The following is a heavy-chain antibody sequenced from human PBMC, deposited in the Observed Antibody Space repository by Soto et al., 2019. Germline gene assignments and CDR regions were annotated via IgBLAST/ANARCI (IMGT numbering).Heavy chain of an antibody. CDR2: ISGSGGST. J-gene: IGHJ4*02. CDR1: GFTFSSYA. CDR3: AKDPKPHYYDSSGYNDY. Sequence: HPGGSLRLSCAASGFTFSSYAMSWVRQAPGKGLEWVSAISGSGGSTYYADSVKGRFTISRDNSKNTLYLQMNSLRAEDTAVYYCAKDPKPHYYDSSGYNDYWGQGTLVTVSS. V-gene: IGHV3-23*01. D-gene: IGHD3-22*01.